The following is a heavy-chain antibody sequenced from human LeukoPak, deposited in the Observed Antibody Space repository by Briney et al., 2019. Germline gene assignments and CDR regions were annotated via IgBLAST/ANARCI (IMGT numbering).Heavy chain of an antibody. V-gene: IGHV4-34*01. CDR1: GGSFSGYK. Sequence: PSETLSLTCAVYGGSFSGYKWSWIRQPPGKGLEWIGEIDHSGSTDHNPSLKSRVTISVDTSKNQFSLKLRSVTAADTAVYYCAKSNGYGLVDIWGQGTMVTVSS. D-gene: IGHD3-10*01. CDR3: AKSNGYGLVDI. CDR2: IDHSGST. J-gene: IGHJ3*02.